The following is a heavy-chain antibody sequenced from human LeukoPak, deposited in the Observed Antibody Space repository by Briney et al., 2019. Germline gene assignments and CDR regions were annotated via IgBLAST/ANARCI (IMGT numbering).Heavy chain of an antibody. V-gene: IGHV3-48*04. CDR3: ATAGSYPV. CDR1: GFSFSNSG. D-gene: IGHD3-10*01. CDR2: ISDISHII. J-gene: IGHJ4*02. Sequence: PGGSLRLSCAVSGFSFSNSGMNWGRQAPGEGLQWVSYISDISHIIYYADSVKGRCTISRDNAKNSLYLQMHSLRADDTAVYYCATAGSYPVWGQGTLVTVSS.